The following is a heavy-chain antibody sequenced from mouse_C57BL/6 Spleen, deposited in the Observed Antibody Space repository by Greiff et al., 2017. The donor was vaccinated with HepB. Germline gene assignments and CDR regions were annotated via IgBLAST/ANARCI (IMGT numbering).Heavy chain of an antibody. CDR1: GYPFTSYW. V-gene: IGHV1-5*01. CDR3: TREGAYDYDWFAY. Sequence: EVKLMESGTVLARPGASVKMSCKTSGYPFTSYWMHWVKQRPGQGLEWIGAIYPGNSDTSYNQKFKGKAKLTAVTSASTAYMELSSLTNEDSAVYYCTREGAYDYDWFAYWGQGTLVTVSA. J-gene: IGHJ3*01. D-gene: IGHD2-4*01. CDR2: IYPGNSDT.